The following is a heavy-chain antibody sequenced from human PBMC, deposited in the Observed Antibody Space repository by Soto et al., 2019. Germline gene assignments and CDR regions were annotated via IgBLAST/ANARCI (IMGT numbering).Heavy chain of an antibody. Sequence: SETLSLTCTVSGGSISSGGYYWSWIRQHPGKGLEWIGYIYYSGSTYYNPSLKSRVTISVDTSKNQFSLKLSSVTAADTAVYYCAREARIVVVPAAMNRWAFDIWGQGTMVTVSS. CDR3: AREARIVVVPAAMNRWAFDI. J-gene: IGHJ3*02. CDR1: GGSISSGGYY. V-gene: IGHV4-31*03. D-gene: IGHD2-2*01. CDR2: IYYSGST.